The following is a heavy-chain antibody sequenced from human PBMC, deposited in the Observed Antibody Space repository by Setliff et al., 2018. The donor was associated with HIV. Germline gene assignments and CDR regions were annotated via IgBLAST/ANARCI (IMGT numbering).Heavy chain of an antibody. D-gene: IGHD6-6*01. Sequence: SETLSLTCTVSGGSISSGSYYWSRIRQPAGKGLEWIGHIHTSGSTKYNPSLKSRVTISADTSKNQFSLNLSSVTAAETAVYYCARLPQDVRSSIDFWGQGTLVTVSS. CDR2: IHTSGST. V-gene: IGHV4-61*09. J-gene: IGHJ4*02. CDR1: GGSISSGSYY. CDR3: ARLPQDVRSSIDF.